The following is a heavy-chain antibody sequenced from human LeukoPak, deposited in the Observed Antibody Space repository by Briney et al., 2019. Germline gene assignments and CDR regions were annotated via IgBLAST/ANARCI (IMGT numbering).Heavy chain of an antibody. CDR2: INHSGST. V-gene: IGHV4-34*01. D-gene: IGHD6-13*01. Sequence: PSETLSLTCAVYGGSFSGYYWSWIRQPPGKGLEWIGEINHSGSTNYNPSLKSRVTISVDTSKNQFSQKLSSVTAADTAVYYCARGRRIAAAGSGAFDIWGQGTMVTVSS. CDR1: GGSFSGYY. CDR3: ARGRRIAAAGSGAFDI. J-gene: IGHJ3*02.